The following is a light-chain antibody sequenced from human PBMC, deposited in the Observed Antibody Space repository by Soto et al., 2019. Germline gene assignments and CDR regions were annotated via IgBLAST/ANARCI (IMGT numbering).Light chain of an antibody. CDR1: QSISSW. CDR2: KAA. J-gene: IGKJ1*01. Sequence: DIQMTQSPSTLSASVGDRVTITCRASQSISSWLAWYQQKPGKAPKLLNYKAASLESGVPTRFSGSGSRTKFTLTISSLQPDDFATYYCQQFNNYPWTFGQGTRVEIK. V-gene: IGKV1-5*03. CDR3: QQFNNYPWT.